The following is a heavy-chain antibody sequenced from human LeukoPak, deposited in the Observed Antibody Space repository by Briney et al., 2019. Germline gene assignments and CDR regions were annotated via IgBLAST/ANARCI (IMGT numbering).Heavy chain of an antibody. J-gene: IGHJ4*02. CDR2: IYISGST. CDR3: AREGLTTASRGLDY. V-gene: IGHV4-4*07. Sequence: SETLSLTCTVSGGSISSYYWSWIRQPAGKGLEWIGRIYISGSTNYNPSYNPSLKSRVTMSVDTSKNQFSLKLSSVTTADTAVYYCAREGLTTASRGLDYWGQGTLVTVSS. D-gene: IGHD4-17*01. CDR1: GGSISSYY.